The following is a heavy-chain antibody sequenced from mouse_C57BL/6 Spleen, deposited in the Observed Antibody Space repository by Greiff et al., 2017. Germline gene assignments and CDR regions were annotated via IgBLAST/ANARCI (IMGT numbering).Heavy chain of an antibody. J-gene: IGHJ3*01. CDR2: INPNNGGT. Sequence: VQLQQSGPELVKPGASVKISCKASGYTFTDYYMNWVKQSHGKSLEWIGDINPNNGGTSYNQKFKGKDTLTVDKSSSTAYMELRSLTSEDSAVYYCARRKYYGSSSAWFAYWGQGTLVTVSA. CDR1: GYTFTDYY. V-gene: IGHV1-26*01. CDR3: ARRKYYGSSSAWFAY. D-gene: IGHD1-1*01.